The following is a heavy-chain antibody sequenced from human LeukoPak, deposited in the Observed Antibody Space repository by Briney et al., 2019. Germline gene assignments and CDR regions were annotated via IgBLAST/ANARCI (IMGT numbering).Heavy chain of an antibody. CDR1: GFTFSAYD. D-gene: IGHD6-13*01. V-gene: IGHV3-30*03. J-gene: IGHJ4*02. CDR3: ARAIRIAAAEYFFDY. Sequence: PGGSLRLSCAASGFTFSAYDMHWVRQAPGKGLEWVATISYDGSDKYYADSVKGRFTISRDNPKNTLYLQMNSLRGEDTAVYYCARAIRIAAAEYFFDYWGQGTLVTVSS. CDR2: ISYDGSDK.